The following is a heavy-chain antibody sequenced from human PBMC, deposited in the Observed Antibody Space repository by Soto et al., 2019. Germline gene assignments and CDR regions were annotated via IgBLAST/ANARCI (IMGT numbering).Heavy chain of an antibody. CDR3: AKDMGYSDFVNWFDP. CDR1: GFTFDDYA. D-gene: IGHD4-17*01. J-gene: IGHJ5*02. V-gene: IGHV3-9*01. Sequence: GGSLRLSCAASGFTFDDYAMHWVRQAPGKGLEWVSGISWNSGSIGYADSVKGRFTISRDNAKNSLYLQMNSLRAEDTALYYCAKDMGYSDFVNWFDPWGQGTLVTVSS. CDR2: ISWNSGSI.